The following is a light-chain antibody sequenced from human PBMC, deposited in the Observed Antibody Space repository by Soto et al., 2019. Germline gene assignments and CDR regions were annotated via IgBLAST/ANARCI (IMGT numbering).Light chain of an antibody. Sequence: QSALTQPASVSGSPGQSITISCTGTSSDVGSYNLVSWYQQHPGKAPKLMIYEVCKRPSGVSNRFSGSKSGNTASLTISGLQAEDEADYYCCSYAGSSTSPYVFGTGTKVTVL. CDR2: EVC. CDR1: SSDVGSYNL. CDR3: CSYAGSSTSPYV. J-gene: IGLJ1*01. V-gene: IGLV2-23*02.